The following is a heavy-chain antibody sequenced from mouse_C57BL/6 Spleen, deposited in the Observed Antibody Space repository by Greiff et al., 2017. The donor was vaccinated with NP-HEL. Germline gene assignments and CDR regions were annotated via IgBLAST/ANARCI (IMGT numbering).Heavy chain of an antibody. Sequence: QVQLQQSGAELVRPGSSVKLSCKASGYTFTSYWMHWVKQRPIQGLEWIGNIDPSDSETHYNQKFKDKATLTVDKSSSTAYMQLSSLTSEDSAVYYCAREGYYDYDFDYWGQGTTLTVSS. CDR3: AREGYYDYDFDY. D-gene: IGHD2-4*01. V-gene: IGHV1-52*01. J-gene: IGHJ2*01. CDR1: GYTFTSYW. CDR2: IDPSDSET.